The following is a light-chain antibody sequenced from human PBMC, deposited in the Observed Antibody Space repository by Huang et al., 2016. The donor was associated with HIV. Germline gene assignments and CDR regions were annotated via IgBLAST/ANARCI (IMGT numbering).Light chain of an antibody. J-gene: IGKJ2*01. CDR2: LSS. CDR1: QSLLHSNGYNY. CDR3: MQALQTPT. V-gene: IGKV2-28*01. Sequence: EILMTQSPLSLPVTPGEPASISCRSSQSLLHSNGYNYLDWYLQKPGHSPQVLIYLSSYRASGVPDRFSGSGSGTNFTLKIRRAEAEDVGIYYCMQALQTPTFGQGTKLEIK.